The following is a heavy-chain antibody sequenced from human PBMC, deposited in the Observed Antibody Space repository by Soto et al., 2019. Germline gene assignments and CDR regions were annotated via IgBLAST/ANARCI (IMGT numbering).Heavy chain of an antibody. CDR3: AHSHSGWTYFDY. J-gene: IGHJ4*02. D-gene: IGHD6-19*01. V-gene: IGHV2-5*01. CDR2: IYWNDDK. Sequence: QITLKESGPPLLKPTQTLTLTCTFSGFSLSTSGVGVGWIRQPPGKALEWLALIYWNDDKRYSPSLKSRLTITQDTSKHQVVLTMSNMDPVDTATYYCAHSHSGWTYFDYWGQGTLVTVSS. CDR1: GFSLSTSGVG.